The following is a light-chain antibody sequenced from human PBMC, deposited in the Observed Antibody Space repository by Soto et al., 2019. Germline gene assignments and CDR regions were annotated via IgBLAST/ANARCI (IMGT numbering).Light chain of an antibody. Sequence: EIVMTQSPATLSVSPGERATLSCRASQSVSSNLAWYQQKPGQAPRLLIYGASTRATGIPARFSGSGSGTDFTLTISSLQAEDFAVYSCQKYNNWPCTFGPGTKVDIK. CDR3: QKYNNWPCT. V-gene: IGKV3-15*01. CDR2: GAS. J-gene: IGKJ3*01. CDR1: QSVSSN.